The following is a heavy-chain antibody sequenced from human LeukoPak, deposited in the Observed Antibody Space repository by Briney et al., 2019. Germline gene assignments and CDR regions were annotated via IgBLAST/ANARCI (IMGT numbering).Heavy chain of an antibody. J-gene: IGHJ5*02. CDR1: GYSFTNYW. V-gene: IGHV5-51*01. D-gene: IGHD1-26*01. CDR2: IYPDDSHT. Sequence: GESLKISCKGSGYSFTNYWIGWVRQMPGKGLEWMGFIYPDDSHTRYSPSFQGQVSISADKSSSTAYLQWSSLKASDTAMYYCARHIVGGTTESWFDPWGQGTLVTVSS. CDR3: ARHIVGGTTESWFDP.